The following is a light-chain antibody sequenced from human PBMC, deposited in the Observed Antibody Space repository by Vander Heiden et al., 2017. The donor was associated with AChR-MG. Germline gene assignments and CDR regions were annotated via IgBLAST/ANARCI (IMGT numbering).Light chain of an antibody. V-gene: IGLV5-45*03. J-gene: IGLJ2*01. CDR2: YKSDSDK. CDR3: MSWHSSAVV. CDR1: SGLNVGTYR. Sequence: QAVLTQPSSLSASPGASASLPCTLRSGLNVGTYRIYWYQQKPGSPPQDLLRYKSDSDKQQGSGVPSRFSGSKEASANAGILLSSGVQSEDEADYYCMSWHSSAVVFGGGTKLTVL.